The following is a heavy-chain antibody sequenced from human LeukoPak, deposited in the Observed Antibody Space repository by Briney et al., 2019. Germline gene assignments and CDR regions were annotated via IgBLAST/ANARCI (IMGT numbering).Heavy chain of an antibody. CDR3: ARVSGYSGTWYVDY. CDR1: GFTFSSYA. J-gene: IGHJ4*02. Sequence: GGSLRLSCSASGFTFSSYAMHWVRQAPGKGLEWVAIIWYDGSNKYYADFVKGRFTTSRDNSKNTLYLQMNSLRADDTAVYYCARVSGYSGTWYVDYWGQGTLVTVSS. CDR2: IWYDGSNK. V-gene: IGHV3-33*08. D-gene: IGHD6-13*01.